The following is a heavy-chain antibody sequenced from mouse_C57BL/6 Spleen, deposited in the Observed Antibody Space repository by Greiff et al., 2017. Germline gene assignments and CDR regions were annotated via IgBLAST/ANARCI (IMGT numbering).Heavy chain of an antibody. J-gene: IGHJ3*01. CDR2: IYPRSGNT. CDR3: ARVGAQATKGFAY. CDR1: GYTFTSYG. D-gene: IGHD3-2*02. V-gene: IGHV1-81*01. Sequence: VQLQQSGAELARPGASVKLSCKASGYTFTSYGISWVKQRTGQGLEWIGEIYPRSGNTYYNEKFKGKATLTADKSSSTASMELRSLTSEDSAVYFGARVGAQATKGFAYWGQGTLVTVSA.